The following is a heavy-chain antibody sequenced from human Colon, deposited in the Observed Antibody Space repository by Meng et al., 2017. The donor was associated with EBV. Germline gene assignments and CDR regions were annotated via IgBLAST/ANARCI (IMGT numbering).Heavy chain of an antibody. J-gene: IGHJ5*02. Sequence: QQLLEESCAGLLKPSGTLSPTCPVSGTSISTSNWWSWIRQSPGEGLEWIGAIYHNGQTNYNPSLKSRVSMSVDESKNEFSLNLKSVTAADTAVYYCARDGGVTHIPWGQGVLVTVSS. V-gene: IGHV4-4*02. D-gene: IGHD2-8*02. CDR1: GTSISTSNW. CDR3: ARDGGVTHIP. CDR2: IYHNGQT.